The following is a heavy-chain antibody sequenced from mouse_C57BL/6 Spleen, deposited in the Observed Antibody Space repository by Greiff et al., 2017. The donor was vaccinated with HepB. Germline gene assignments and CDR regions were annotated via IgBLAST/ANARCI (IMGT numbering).Heavy chain of an antibody. CDR3: SYYGSSYRYFDY. V-gene: IGHV1-78*01. CDR2: IYPRDGST. Sequence: VQLQQSDAELVKPGASVKISCKVSGYTFTDHTIHWMKQRPEQGLEWIGYIYPRDGSTKYNEKFKGKATLTADKSSSPAYMQLNSLTSEDSAVYFCSYYGSSYRYFDYWGQGTTLTVSS. CDR1: GYTFTDHT. J-gene: IGHJ2*01. D-gene: IGHD1-1*01.